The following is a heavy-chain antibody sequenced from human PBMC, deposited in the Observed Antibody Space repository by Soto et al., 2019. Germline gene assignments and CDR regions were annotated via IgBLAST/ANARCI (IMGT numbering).Heavy chain of an antibody. CDR1: GGSFSGCY. Sequence: QVQLQQWGAGLLKPSETLSLTCAVYGGSFSGCYWSWIRQPPGKGLEWIGEINHSGSTNYNPSLKSRVTISVDTSKNQFSLKLSSVTAADTAVYYCARDYGGKASFDYWGQGTLVTVSS. CDR3: ARDYGGKASFDY. J-gene: IGHJ4*02. D-gene: IGHD4-17*01. V-gene: IGHV4-34*01. CDR2: INHSGST.